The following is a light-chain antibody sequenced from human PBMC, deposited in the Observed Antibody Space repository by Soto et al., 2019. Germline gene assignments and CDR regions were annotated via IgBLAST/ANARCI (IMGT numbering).Light chain of an antibody. CDR3: VLYMGSGISV. V-gene: IGLV8-61*01. Sequence: QTVVTQAPSFSVSPGGTVTLTCGLSSGSVSASNYPSWYQQTPGQAPRTLIYSTNTRSSGVPDRFSGSILGNKAALSITGAQADDESDYDCVLYMGSGISVFGGGTKLTVL. CDR2: STN. CDR1: SGSVSASNY. J-gene: IGLJ2*01.